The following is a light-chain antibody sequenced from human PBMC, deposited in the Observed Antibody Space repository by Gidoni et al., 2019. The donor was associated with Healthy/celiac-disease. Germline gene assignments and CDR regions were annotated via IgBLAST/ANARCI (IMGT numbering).Light chain of an antibody. CDR3: QQYYSTPYT. CDR2: WAS. CDR1: QSVLYSANNKNY. J-gene: IGKJ2*01. Sequence: DIVMTQSPDSLAGSLGERATINCKSSQSVLYSANNKNYVAWYPQKPGQPPKLLIYWASTRESGVPDRFSGSGSGTDFTLTISSLQAEDVAVYYCQQYYSTPYTFGQGTKLEIK. V-gene: IGKV4-1*01.